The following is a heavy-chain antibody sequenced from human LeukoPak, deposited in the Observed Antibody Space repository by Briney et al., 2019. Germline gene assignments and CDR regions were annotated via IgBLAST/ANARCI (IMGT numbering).Heavy chain of an antibody. J-gene: IGHJ4*02. V-gene: IGHV1-8*01. CDR2: MNPNSGNT. CDR3: ARVREYDYVWGSYRYEHYFDY. CDR1: GYSFTSYD. D-gene: IGHD3-16*02. Sequence: ASVKVSCKASGYSFTSYDINWVRQATGQGLEWMGWMNPNSGNTGYAQKFQGRVTMTRNTSISTAYMELSSLRSEDTAVYYCARVREYDYVWGSYRYEHYFDYWGQGTLVTVSS.